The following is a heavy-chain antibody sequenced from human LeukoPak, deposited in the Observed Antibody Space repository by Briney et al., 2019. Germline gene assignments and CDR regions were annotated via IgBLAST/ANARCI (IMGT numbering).Heavy chain of an antibody. V-gene: IGHV3-30*18. CDR2: ISYDGSNK. CDR3: AKAGYGPRYYYYGMDV. Sequence: PGRSLRLSCAAPGFTFSSYGMHWVRQAPGKGLEWVAVISYDGSNKYYADSVKGRFTISRDNSKNTLYLQMNSLRAEDTAVYYCAKAGYGPRYYYYGMDVWGQGTTVTVSS. CDR1: GFTFSSYG. J-gene: IGHJ6*02. D-gene: IGHD5-18*01.